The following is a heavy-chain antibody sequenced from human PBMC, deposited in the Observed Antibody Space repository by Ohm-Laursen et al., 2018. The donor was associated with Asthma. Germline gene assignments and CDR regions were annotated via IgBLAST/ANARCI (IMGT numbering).Heavy chain of an antibody. V-gene: IGHV3-9*01. CDR3: AKDSTYDFWSGYYFDY. CDR1: GFSFHEYA. Sequence: SLRLSCTASGFSFHEYAMHWVRQAPGKGLEWVSGISWNSGGIGYADSVKGRFTISRDNAKNSLYLQMNSLRAEDTALYYCAKDSTYDFWSGYYFDYWGQGTLATVSS. CDR2: ISWNSGGI. J-gene: IGHJ4*02. D-gene: IGHD3-3*01.